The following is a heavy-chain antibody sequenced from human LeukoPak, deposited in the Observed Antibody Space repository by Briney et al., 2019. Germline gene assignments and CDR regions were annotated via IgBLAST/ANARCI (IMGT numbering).Heavy chain of an antibody. Sequence: GGSLRLSCAASGFTFSTYWMSWVRQAPGKGLEWVANIKEDGSEKHYVDSVKGRFTISRDNAKNSLYLQMNSLRAEDTAIYYCARGGSDVTVGYWGQGTLVTVSP. CDR2: IKEDGSEK. V-gene: IGHV3-7*01. CDR3: ARGGSDVTVGY. D-gene: IGHD1-26*01. J-gene: IGHJ4*02. CDR1: GFTFSTYW.